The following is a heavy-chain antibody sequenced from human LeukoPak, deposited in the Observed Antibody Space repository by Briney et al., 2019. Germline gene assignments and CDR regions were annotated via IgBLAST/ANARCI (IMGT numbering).Heavy chain of an antibody. D-gene: IGHD2/OR15-2a*01. Sequence: PGGSLRLSCVASGFTFNKYWMIWVRQAPGKGLEWVANVNRDGNEKHYVDSVEGRFAIYRDNAKNSLYLQMNSLRNEDTAVYYCVRDDGNRTGSTYYDAFDIWGQGTLVTVSS. CDR3: VRDDGNRTGSTYYDAFDI. CDR2: VNRDGNEK. CDR1: GFTFNKYW. V-gene: IGHV3-7*03. J-gene: IGHJ3*02.